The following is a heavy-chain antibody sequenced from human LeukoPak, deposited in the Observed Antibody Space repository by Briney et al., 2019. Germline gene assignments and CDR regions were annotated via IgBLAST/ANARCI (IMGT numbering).Heavy chain of an antibody. D-gene: IGHD3-10*01. Sequence: GGSLRLSCAASGFTFSSYGMHWVRPAPGKGLEWVAVIWYDGSNKYYADSVKGRFTISRDNSKNTLYLQMDSLRAEDTAVYYCARDMSGSGSYNYYYYYGMDVWGQGTTVTVSS. J-gene: IGHJ6*02. CDR2: IWYDGSNK. V-gene: IGHV3-33*01. CDR3: ARDMSGSGSYNYYYYYGMDV. CDR1: GFTFSSYG.